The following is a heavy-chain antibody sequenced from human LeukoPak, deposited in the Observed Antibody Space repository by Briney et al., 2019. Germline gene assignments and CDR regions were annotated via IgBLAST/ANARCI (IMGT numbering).Heavy chain of an antibody. CDR2: IYYSRST. V-gene: IGHV4-31*03. Sequence: TLSLTCTVSGGSISSGGYYWSWIRQHPGQGLEWIGYIYYSRSTYYNPSLKSRVTISVDTSKNQFSLKLSSVTAADTAVYYCARDGSYYDRSGQGGAFDIWGQGTMVTVSS. CDR3: ARDGSYYDRSGQGGAFDI. D-gene: IGHD3-22*01. J-gene: IGHJ3*02. CDR1: GGSISSGGYY.